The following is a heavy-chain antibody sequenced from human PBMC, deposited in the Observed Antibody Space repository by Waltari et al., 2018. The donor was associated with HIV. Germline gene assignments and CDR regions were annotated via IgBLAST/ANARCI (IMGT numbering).Heavy chain of an antibody. D-gene: IGHD1-1*01. CDR2: INHSGST. V-gene: IGHV4-34*01. CDR3: ARVGAWNDDVGSEFDY. CDR1: GGSFSGYY. Sequence: QVQLQQWGAGLLKPSETLSLTCAVYGGSFSGYYWSWIRQPPGMGREWIGEINHSGSTNYNPSLKSRVTISVDTSKNQFSLKLSSVTAADTAVYYCARVGAWNDDVGSEFDYWGQGTLVTVSS. J-gene: IGHJ4*02.